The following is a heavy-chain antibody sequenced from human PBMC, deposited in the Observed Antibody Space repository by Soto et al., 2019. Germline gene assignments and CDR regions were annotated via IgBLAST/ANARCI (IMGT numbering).Heavy chain of an antibody. CDR3: AREYYGLLTGYYTDY. D-gene: IGHD3-9*01. CDR2: LSGDGVTK. J-gene: IGHJ4*02. Sequence: DVQLVESGGDLVQRGGSLRLSCAASGFPFSSYWMHWVRHTPGKGLDWVARLSGDGVTKYYADSVTGRFTVSRDNAKNTLSLQISGLRAEDTAVYYCAREYYGLLTGYYTDYWGQGTLVSVSS. V-gene: IGHV3-74*01. CDR1: GFPFSSYW.